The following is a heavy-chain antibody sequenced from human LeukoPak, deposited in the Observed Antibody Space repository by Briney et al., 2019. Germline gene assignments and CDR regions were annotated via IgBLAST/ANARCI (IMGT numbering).Heavy chain of an antibody. CDR3: ARPRLIAAAGTGYYDAFDI. Sequence: SETLSLTCTVSGGSISSGSYYWSWIRQPAGKGLEWIGRIYTSGSTNYNPSLKSRVTISVDTSKNQFSLKLSSVTAADTAVYYCARPRLIAAAGTGYYDAFDIWGQGTMVTVSS. J-gene: IGHJ3*02. V-gene: IGHV4-61*02. CDR1: GGSISSGSYY. CDR2: IYTSGST. D-gene: IGHD6-13*01.